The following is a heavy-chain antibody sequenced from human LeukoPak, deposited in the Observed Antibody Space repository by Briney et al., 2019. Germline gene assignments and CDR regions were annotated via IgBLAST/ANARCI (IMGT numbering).Heavy chain of an antibody. Sequence: ASVNVSCKASGYTFTSYGISWVRQAPGQGLEWMGWISAYNGNTNYAQKLQGRVTMTTDTSTSTAYMELRSLRSDDTAVYYCARVPVGHIVVVTTFDYWGQGTLVTVSS. V-gene: IGHV1-18*01. J-gene: IGHJ4*02. CDR1: GYTFTSYG. D-gene: IGHD2-21*02. CDR2: ISAYNGNT. CDR3: ARVPVGHIVVVTTFDY.